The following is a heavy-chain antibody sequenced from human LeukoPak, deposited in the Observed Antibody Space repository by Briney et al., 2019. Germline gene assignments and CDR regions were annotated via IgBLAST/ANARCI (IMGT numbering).Heavy chain of an antibody. V-gene: IGHV3-23*01. CDR2: ISGNGDNT. D-gene: IGHD3-16*02. J-gene: IGHJ4*02. CDR1: GFTFSTYA. CDR3: AKDYDYVWGSYRQGSYFDY. Sequence: PGGSLRLSCAASGFTFSTYAISWVRQAPGKGLEWVSGISGNGDNTYYADSVKGRFTIYRDNSKSRLSLQMNSLRAEDTAVYYCAKDYDYVWGSYRQGSYFDYWGQGTLVTVSS.